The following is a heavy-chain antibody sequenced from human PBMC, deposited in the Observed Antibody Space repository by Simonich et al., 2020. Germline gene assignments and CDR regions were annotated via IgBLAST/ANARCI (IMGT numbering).Heavy chain of an antibody. V-gene: IGHV3-48*01. CDR1: GFTLSRYS. CDR2: ISSSSITI. J-gene: IGHJ3*02. CDR3: ARDSSYYAFDI. D-gene: IGHD5-12*01. Sequence: EVQLVESGGGLVQPGGSLRLSCAASGFTLSRYSMDRASQAPGKGLEWVSNISSSSITIYYADSVKCLFTISRDNAKNSLYLQMNSLRAEDTAVYYCARDSSYYAFDIWGQGTMVTVSS.